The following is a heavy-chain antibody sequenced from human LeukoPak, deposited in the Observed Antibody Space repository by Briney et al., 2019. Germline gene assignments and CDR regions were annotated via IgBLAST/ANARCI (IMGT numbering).Heavy chain of an antibody. CDR3: ARAYQGYYDYV. Sequence: VASVKVSCKASGGTFSSYAISWVRQAPGQGLEWMGRIIPILGIANYAQKFQGRVTITADKSTSTAYMELSSLRSEDTAVYYCARAYQGYYDYVWGEGTLVTVSS. CDR2: IIPILGIA. D-gene: IGHD3-16*01. V-gene: IGHV1-69*04. CDR1: GGTFSSYA. J-gene: IGHJ4*02.